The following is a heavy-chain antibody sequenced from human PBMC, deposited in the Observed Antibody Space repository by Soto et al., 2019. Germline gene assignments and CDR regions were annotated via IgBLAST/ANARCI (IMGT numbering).Heavy chain of an antibody. Sequence: QVQLVQSGAEVKQPGAAVRVSCKASGNTDTIYFIHWLRQAPGQGLEWLGWINSVSGGTNYAHNFLGRVTITRDRSTTTAFMELRGLRSDDTVVYYCARGGSYYALWGQGTLVTVS. CDR2: INSVSGGT. CDR1: GNTDTIYF. D-gene: IGHD1-26*01. CDR3: ARGGSYYAL. J-gene: IGHJ4*02. V-gene: IGHV1-2*01.